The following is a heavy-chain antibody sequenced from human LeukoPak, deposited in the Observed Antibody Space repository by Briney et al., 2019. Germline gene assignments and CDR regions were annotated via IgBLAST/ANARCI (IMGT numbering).Heavy chain of an antibody. Sequence: SETLSLTCTVSGGSVSSGGHYWTWIRQHPGKGLEWIGYIYYSGSAYYNPSLKSRVIISVATSKNQFSLNLTSVTAADTAVYYCATVPAAIRAVDYWGQGTLVTVSS. CDR2: IYYSGSA. D-gene: IGHD2-2*01. J-gene: IGHJ4*02. CDR3: ATVPAAIRAVDY. CDR1: GGSVSSGGHY. V-gene: IGHV4-31*03.